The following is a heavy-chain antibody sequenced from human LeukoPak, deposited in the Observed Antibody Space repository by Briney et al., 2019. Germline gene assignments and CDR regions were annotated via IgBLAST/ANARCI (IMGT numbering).Heavy chain of an antibody. J-gene: IGHJ5*02. V-gene: IGHV4-39*07. CDR2: IYYSGST. Sequence: SETLSLTCTVSGGSISSSSYYWGWIRQPPGKGLEWIGSIYYSGSTYYNPSLKSRVTISVDTSKNQFSLKLSSVTAADTAVYYCASLHYYDSSGYPDNWFDPWGQGTLVTVSS. D-gene: IGHD3-22*01. CDR1: GGSISSSSYY. CDR3: ASLHYYDSSGYPDNWFDP.